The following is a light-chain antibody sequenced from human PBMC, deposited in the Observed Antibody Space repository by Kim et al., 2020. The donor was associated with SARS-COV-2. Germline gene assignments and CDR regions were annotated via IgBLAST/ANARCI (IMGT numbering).Light chain of an antibody. CDR2: QDT. V-gene: IGLV3-1*01. J-gene: IGLJ2*01. Sequence: SYELTQPPSVSVSPGQTASITCSGDKLGDKYACWYQQRPRQSPVLVIYQDTKRPSGIPERFSGSNSGHTATLTIGGTQAMDEADYYCQAWDSSTVVFGGGTQLTVL. CDR1: KLGDKY. CDR3: QAWDSSTVV.